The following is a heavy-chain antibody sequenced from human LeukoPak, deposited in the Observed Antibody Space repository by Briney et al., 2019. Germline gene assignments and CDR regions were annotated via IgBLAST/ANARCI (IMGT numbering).Heavy chain of an antibody. Sequence: SETLSLTCIVSNDSMSHYYYNWIRQPAGGGLEWIGRIYYTGSTNYNPSLESRVTMSVDMSKNQFSLNLTSVTAADTAVYYCARETGSSRWFDPWGQGTLVTVSS. CDR3: ARETGSSRWFDP. V-gene: IGHV4-4*07. CDR1: NDSMSHYY. J-gene: IGHJ5*02. CDR2: IYYTGST. D-gene: IGHD1-26*01.